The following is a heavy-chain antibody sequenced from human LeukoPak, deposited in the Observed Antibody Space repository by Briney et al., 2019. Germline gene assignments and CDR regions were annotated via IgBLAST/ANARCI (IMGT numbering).Heavy chain of an antibody. J-gene: IGHJ6*03. CDR1: GFTFSSYA. V-gene: IGHV3-23*01. CDR2: ISGSGGST. D-gene: IGHD5-24*01. Sequence: GGSLRLSCAASGFTFSSYAMSWVRQAPGKGLGWVSAISGSGGSTYYADSVKGRFTISRDNSKNTLYLQMNSLRAEDTAVYYCAKDSLDGYNYYYYYMDVWGKGTTVTVSS. CDR3: AKDSLDGYNYYYYYMDV.